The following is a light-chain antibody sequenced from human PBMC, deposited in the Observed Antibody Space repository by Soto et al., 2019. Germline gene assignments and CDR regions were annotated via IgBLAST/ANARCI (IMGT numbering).Light chain of an antibody. J-gene: IGKJ1*01. CDR2: GAS. CDR1: QSVSSST. Sequence: EIVLTQSPGTLSLSPGERATLSCRASQSVSSSTLAWYQQRPGQTPRLLIYGASSRATGIPDRFSGSGSGTDFTLTISRLEPEDFVVYYCHQYGGTFGHGTKVEIK. CDR3: HQYGGT. V-gene: IGKV3-20*01.